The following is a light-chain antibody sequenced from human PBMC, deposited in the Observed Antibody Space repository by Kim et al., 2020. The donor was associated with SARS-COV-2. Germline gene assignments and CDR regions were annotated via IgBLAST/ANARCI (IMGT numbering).Light chain of an antibody. CDR2: DAS. V-gene: IGKV3-15*01. J-gene: IGKJ1*01. Sequence: VSLGERATLSCRGSESVRGKLAWYQQNPGQAPRLLIYDASTRATGVPAGFSGSGSGTDFTLTISSVQPGDLVIYYCQQYNIWPWTFGLGTKVDIK. CDR1: ESVRGK. CDR3: QQYNIWPWT.